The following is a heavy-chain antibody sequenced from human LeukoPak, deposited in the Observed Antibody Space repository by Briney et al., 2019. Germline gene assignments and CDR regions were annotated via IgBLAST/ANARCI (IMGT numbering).Heavy chain of an antibody. V-gene: IGHV4-39*07. D-gene: IGHD3-10*02. CDR1: GGSISSSSYS. Sequence: PSETLSLTCTVSGGSISSSSYSWGWIRQPPGKGLEWIGNIYYSGSTHYNPSLKSRVTISVDTSKNQFSLKLSSVTAADAAVYYCARGTTMFLNWFDPWGQGTLVTVSS. J-gene: IGHJ5*02. CDR3: ARGTTMFLNWFDP. CDR2: IYYSGST.